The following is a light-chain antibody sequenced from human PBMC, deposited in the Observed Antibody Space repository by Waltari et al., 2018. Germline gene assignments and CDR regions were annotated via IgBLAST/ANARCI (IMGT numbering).Light chain of an antibody. Sequence: AIRMPQSPSSFSASTGDTVTITCRANQSVTSYLACYQQKPGRAPKLLLYAVSTLQSGVPSRFTGGGSETDFTLTINCLQSDDFATYYCQQYYSYPYTFGQGTKLEI. CDR3: QQYYSYPYT. J-gene: IGKJ2*01. V-gene: IGKV1-8*01. CDR2: AVS. CDR1: QSVTSY.